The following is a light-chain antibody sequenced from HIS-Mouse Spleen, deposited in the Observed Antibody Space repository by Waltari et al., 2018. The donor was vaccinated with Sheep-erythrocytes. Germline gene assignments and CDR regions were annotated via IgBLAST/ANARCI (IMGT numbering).Light chain of an antibody. V-gene: IGLV2-11*01. Sequence: QSALTQPRPVSGSPGQSVTISCTGTSSDGGGYNYFSWYQQHPGKAPKLMIYDVSKRPSGVPDRFSGSKSGNTASLTISGLQAEDEADYYCCSYAGSYNHVFATGTKVTVL. CDR3: CSYAGSYNHV. CDR2: DVS. CDR1: SSDGGGYNY. J-gene: IGLJ1*01.